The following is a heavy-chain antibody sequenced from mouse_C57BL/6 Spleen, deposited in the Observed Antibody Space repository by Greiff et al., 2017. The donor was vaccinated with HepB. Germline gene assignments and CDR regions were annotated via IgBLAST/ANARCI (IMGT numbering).Heavy chain of an antibody. CDR1: GFTFSDYG. CDR2: ISSGSSTI. CDR3: ASRAAPYAMDY. D-gene: IGHD3-1*01. V-gene: IGHV5-17*01. Sequence: DVHLVESGGGLVKPGGSLKLSCAASGFTFSDYGMHWVRQAPEKGLEWVAYISSGSSTIYYADTVKGRFTISRDNAKNTLFLQMTSLRSEDTAMYYCASRAAPYAMDYWGQGTSVTVSS. J-gene: IGHJ4*01.